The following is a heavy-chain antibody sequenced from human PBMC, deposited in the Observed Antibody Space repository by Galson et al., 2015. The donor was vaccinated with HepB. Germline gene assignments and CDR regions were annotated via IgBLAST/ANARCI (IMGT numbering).Heavy chain of an antibody. J-gene: IGHJ4*02. D-gene: IGHD3-9*01. CDR1: GYTFTRYH. CDR3: ARDNSDWSVDY. CDR2: VSFNGEST. V-gene: IGHV1-46*01. Sequence: SVKVSCKASGYTFTRYHMHWVRQAPGQGLEWIGIVSFNGESTNYAQKFQGRLTMTRDTPTNTVYMELSSLRSEDTAVYYCARDNSDWSVDYWGQGTLVTVSS.